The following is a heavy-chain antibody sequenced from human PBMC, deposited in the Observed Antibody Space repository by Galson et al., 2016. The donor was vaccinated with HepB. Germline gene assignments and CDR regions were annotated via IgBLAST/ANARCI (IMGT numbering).Heavy chain of an antibody. Sequence: SLRLSCAASGFTYSTSAMSWVRQAPGKGLEWVSSITGSGRSTYYADSVKGRFTISRGNTKNTLYLQMNSLRNEDTAVDYCAKDRESTVVTGTYYFDFWGQGTQVTVSS. V-gene: IGHV3-23*01. J-gene: IGHJ4*02. CDR1: GFTYSTSA. CDR2: ITGSGRST. D-gene: IGHD1-7*01. CDR3: AKDRESTVVTGTYYFDF.